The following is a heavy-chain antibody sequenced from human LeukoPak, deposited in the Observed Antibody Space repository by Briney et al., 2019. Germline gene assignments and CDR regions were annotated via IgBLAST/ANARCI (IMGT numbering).Heavy chain of an antibody. V-gene: IGHV3-21*01. J-gene: IGHJ6*02. CDR1: GFTFSSYS. Sequence: TGGSLRLSCAASGFTFSSYSMNWVRQAPGKGLEWVSSISSSSSYICYADSVKGRFTISRDNAKNSLYLQMNSLRAEDTAVYYCAVSSLWYYGMDVWGQGTTVTVSS. CDR3: AVSSLWYYGMDV. CDR2: ISSSSSYI.